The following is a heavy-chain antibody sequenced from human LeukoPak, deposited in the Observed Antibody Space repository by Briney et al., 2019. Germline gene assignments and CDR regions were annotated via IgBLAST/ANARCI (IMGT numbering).Heavy chain of an antibody. CDR3: ARGVEYSSSSGLGY. Sequence: PSETLSLTRTVSGVSISSYYWSWIRQPPGKGLEWIGYIYCSGSTNYNPSPKSRVTISVDTSKNQFSLKLSSVTAADTAVYYCARGVEYSSSSGLGYWGQGTLVTVSS. CDR2: IYCSGST. CDR1: GVSISSYY. V-gene: IGHV4-59*01. J-gene: IGHJ4*02. D-gene: IGHD6-6*01.